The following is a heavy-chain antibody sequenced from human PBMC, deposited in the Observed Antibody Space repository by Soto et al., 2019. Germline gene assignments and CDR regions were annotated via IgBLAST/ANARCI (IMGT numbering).Heavy chain of an antibody. D-gene: IGHD4-17*01. V-gene: IGHV1-2*04. CDR2: INPNRGGT. CDR1: GYTFTGYY. Sequence: QVQLVQSGDEVKKPGASVKVSCKASGYTFTGYYMHWVRQAPGQGLEWMGWINPNRGGTNYAQKMKGWVTRSRDASLSTAYLELSRLRSDDTAVHYCARGDYGRNSGWFDPWVQGPLVTVSS. CDR3: ARGDYGRNSGWFDP. J-gene: IGHJ5*02.